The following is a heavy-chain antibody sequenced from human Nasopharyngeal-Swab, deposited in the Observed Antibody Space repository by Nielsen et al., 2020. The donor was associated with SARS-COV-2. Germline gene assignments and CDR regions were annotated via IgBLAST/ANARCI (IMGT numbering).Heavy chain of an antibody. CDR2: IMSTGTTI. CDR3: ARDAPWFGDYGMDV. J-gene: IGHJ6*02. CDR1: GFIFSNYD. D-gene: IGHD3-10*01. Sequence: GESLKISCRASGFIFSNYDLSWVRQAPGKGLEWVSYIMSTGTTIDYADSVKGRFTISRDNAKNSLYLQMNSLRAEDTAVYYCARDAPWFGDYGMDVWGQGTTVTVSS. V-gene: IGHV3-48*03.